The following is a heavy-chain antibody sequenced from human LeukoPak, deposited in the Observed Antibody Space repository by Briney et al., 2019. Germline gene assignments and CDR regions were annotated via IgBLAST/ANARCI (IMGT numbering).Heavy chain of an antibody. CDR2: ISGSGGTT. CDR3: AKDSSYGAGSY. D-gene: IGHD3-10*01. V-gene: IGHV3-23*01. CDR1: GFIFTNYA. J-gene: IGHJ4*02. Sequence: GGSLRLSCAASGFIFTNYAMSWVRQAPGKGLEWVSGISGSGGTTYYADSVKGRFTISRDNSKNTLYLQMSSLRAEDTAVYYCAKDSSYGAGSYWGQGTLVTVSS.